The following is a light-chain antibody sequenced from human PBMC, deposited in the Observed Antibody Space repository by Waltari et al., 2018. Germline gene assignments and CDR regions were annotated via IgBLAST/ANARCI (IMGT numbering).Light chain of an antibody. Sequence: DVQMTQSPSTLFASVGDRVTITCRASQSISNSLAWYQQKPGKAPKLLIYKSSSLESGVPSRFSGSGSGTEFTLTISSLQPDDFATYYCQQYNNYRTFGQGTKVEIK. V-gene: IGKV1-5*03. CDR1: QSISNS. CDR2: KSS. CDR3: QQYNNYRT. J-gene: IGKJ1*01.